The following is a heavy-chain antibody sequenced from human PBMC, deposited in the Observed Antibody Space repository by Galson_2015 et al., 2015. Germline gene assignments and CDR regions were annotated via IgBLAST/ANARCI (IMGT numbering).Heavy chain of an antibody. D-gene: IGHD3-9*01. CDR3: ASSYYDTFNWFDP. J-gene: IGHJ5*02. V-gene: IGHV4-39*07. CDR2: IYYSGST. CDR1: GGSISSSIYY. Sequence: TLSLTCTVSGGSISSSIYYWGWIRQPPGKGLEWIGSIYYSGSTYYNPSLKSRVTISVDTSKNQFSLKLSSVTAADTAVYYCASSYYDTFNWFDPWGQGTLVTVSS.